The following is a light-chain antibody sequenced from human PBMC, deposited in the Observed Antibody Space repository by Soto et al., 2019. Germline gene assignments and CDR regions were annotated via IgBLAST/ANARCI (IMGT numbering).Light chain of an antibody. J-gene: IGLJ2*01. Sequence: QSALTQPASVSGSPGQSITISCTGTSSDVGGYNYVSWYQQHPGKAPQLMIYDVSNRPSGVSNRFSGSKSGNTASLTISGLQAEDEADYYCRSYTCSSTLDVVFGGGTQLTVL. CDR1: SSDVGGYNY. CDR3: RSYTCSSTLDVV. CDR2: DVS. V-gene: IGLV2-14*01.